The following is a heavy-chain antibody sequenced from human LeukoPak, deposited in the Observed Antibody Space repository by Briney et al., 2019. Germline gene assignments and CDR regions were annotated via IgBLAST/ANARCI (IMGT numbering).Heavy chain of an antibody. Sequence: SETLSGTRTVSGGSISSSSYYWSWIRQPPGKGLEWIGSIYYSGSTYYNPSLKSRVTISVDTSKNQFSLKLSSVTAADTAVYYCARPRYSSSPAPFDYWGQEPWSPSPQ. CDR2: IYYSGST. V-gene: IGHV4-39*01. CDR3: ARPRYSSSPAPFDY. CDR1: GGSISSSSYY. D-gene: IGHD6-13*01. J-gene: IGHJ4*01.